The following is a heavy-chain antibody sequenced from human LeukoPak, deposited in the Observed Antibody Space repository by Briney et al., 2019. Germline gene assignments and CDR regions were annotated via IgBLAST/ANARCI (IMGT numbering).Heavy chain of an antibody. Sequence: SGTLSLTCAVSGGSISSSNWWSWVRQPPGKGLEWIGEIYHSGSTNYNPSLKSRVTISVDKSKNQFSLKLSSVTAADTAVYYCARDGYYGSGSFDAFDIWGQGTMVTVSS. CDR3: ARDGYYGSGSFDAFDI. D-gene: IGHD3-10*01. V-gene: IGHV4-4*02. J-gene: IGHJ3*02. CDR1: GGSISSSNW. CDR2: IYHSGST.